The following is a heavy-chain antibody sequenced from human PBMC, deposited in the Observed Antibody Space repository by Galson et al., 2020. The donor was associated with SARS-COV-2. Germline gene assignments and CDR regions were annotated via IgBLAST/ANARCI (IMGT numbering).Heavy chain of an antibody. D-gene: IGHD6-6*01. V-gene: IGHV1-18*01. CDR3: ARGPYSSSVWGYYYYGMDV. J-gene: IGHJ6*02. CDR2: ISAYNGNT. Sequence: ASVKVSCKASGYTFTSYGISWVRQAPGQGLEWMGWISAYNGNTNYAQKLQGRVPMTTDTSTSTAYMELRSLRSDDTAVYYCARGPYSSSVWGYYYYGMDVWVQVTTFTVSS. CDR1: GYTFTSYG.